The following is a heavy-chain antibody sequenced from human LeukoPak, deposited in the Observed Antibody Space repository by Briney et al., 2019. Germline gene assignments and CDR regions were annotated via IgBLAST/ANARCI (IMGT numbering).Heavy chain of an antibody. J-gene: IGHJ3*01. CDR1: GFTFSSYG. Sequence: PGGSLRLSCAASGFTFSSYGMHWVRQAPGKGLEWVAVIWYDGSDEYYTDSVKGRFTIFRDNSKNTLYLQMNSLRAEDTAIYYCARAGDAFDLWGRGTMVTVSS. CDR3: ARAGDAFDL. CDR2: IWYDGSDE. V-gene: IGHV3-33*01.